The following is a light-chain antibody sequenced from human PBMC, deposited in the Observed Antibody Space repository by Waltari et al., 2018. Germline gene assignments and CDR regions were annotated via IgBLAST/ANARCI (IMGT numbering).Light chain of an antibody. CDR1: SGSISSTSY. J-gene: IGLJ3*02. Sequence: QTVVTQEPSLSVSPGGTVTLTCALSSGSISSTSYVSWYQQTPGQPPRTLMYKTNIRSSGVPDRFSGSSLWNKAALSITGAQADDESDYYCLVYMGSGIWVFGGGTKLTVL. CDR3: LVYMGSGIWV. V-gene: IGLV8-61*01. CDR2: KTN.